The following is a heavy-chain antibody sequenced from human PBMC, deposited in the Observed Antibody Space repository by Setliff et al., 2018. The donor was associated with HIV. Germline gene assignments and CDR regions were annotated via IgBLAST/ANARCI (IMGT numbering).Heavy chain of an antibody. Sequence: PVGSLRLSCVGSGFTFDDYAMNWVRQAPGKGLEWVSLISWDDASTYYADSVKGRFTISRDSSENTLFLQMNSLRVEDTAVYYCASVYYRDFGGHYFDYWGQGTLVTVSS. CDR3: ASVYYRDFGGHYFDY. J-gene: IGHJ4*02. CDR1: GFTFDDYA. V-gene: IGHV3-43D*04. D-gene: IGHD3-16*01. CDR2: ISWDDAST.